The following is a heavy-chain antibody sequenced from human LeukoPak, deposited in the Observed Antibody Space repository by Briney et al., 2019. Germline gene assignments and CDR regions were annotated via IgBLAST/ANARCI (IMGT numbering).Heavy chain of an antibody. J-gene: IGHJ4*02. Sequence: PGGSLRLSCAASGFTFSSYWMSWVRQAPGKGLEWMANIKQDGSEKYYVDSVKGRFTISRDNAKNSLYLQMNSLRAEDTAVYYCARTTYYYDSSGYSGYWGQGTLVTVSS. V-gene: IGHV3-7*05. CDR1: GFTFSSYW. CDR2: IKQDGSEK. D-gene: IGHD3-22*01. CDR3: ARTTYYYDSSGYSGY.